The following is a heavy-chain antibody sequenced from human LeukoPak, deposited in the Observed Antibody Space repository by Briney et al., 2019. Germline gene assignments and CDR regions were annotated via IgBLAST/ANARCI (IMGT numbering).Heavy chain of an antibody. Sequence: PGGSLRLSCAASGFTFSSYWMHWVRQTPGKGLVWVSRINSDGTTTTYADSVKGRFTISRDNAKNTLYLQMDSLRAEDTAVYYCTRDGRGGSYYYWGQGTLVTVSS. CDR2: INSDGTTT. D-gene: IGHD1-26*01. CDR3: TRDGRGGSYYY. CDR1: GFTFSSYW. J-gene: IGHJ4*02. V-gene: IGHV3-74*01.